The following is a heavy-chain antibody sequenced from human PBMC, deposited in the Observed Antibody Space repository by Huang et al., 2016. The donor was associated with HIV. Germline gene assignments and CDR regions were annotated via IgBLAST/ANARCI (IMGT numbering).Heavy chain of an antibody. D-gene: IGHD3-10*01. V-gene: IGHV4-34*01. CDR2: VNDGGEI. J-gene: IGHJ5*02. CDR3: ARRFRVAATRKWFDP. Sequence: QVQLQQWGAGLLKPSETLALTCAVYGESLGTYYWAWIRRPPGKGLQWIGEVNDGGEINYKPSLESRVTISVDTSRNQVSLTLTSMTAADTATYYCARRFRVAATRKWFDPWGQGTLVIVSS. CDR1: GESLGTYY.